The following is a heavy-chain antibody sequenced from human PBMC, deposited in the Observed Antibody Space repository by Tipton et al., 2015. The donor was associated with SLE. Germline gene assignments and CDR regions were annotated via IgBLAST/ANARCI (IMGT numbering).Heavy chain of an antibody. CDR1: GFTFSSYW. V-gene: IGHV3-74*01. CDR3: ARDLQNGYLPDY. D-gene: IGHD6-13*01. CDR2: IKSDGSTT. J-gene: IGHJ4*02. Sequence: SLRLSCAASGFTFSSYWMHWVRQAPGKGLVWVSRIKSDGSTTAYVDSVKGRFTISRDNAKNTLYLQMNSLRVEDTAVYYCARDLQNGYLPDYWGQGTLVTVSS.